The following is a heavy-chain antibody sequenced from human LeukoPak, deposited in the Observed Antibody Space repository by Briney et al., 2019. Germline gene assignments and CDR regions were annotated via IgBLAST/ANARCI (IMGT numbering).Heavy chain of an antibody. V-gene: IGHV3-23*01. CDR3: AKYYNDSSGYFYYFDY. CDR1: GFTFGNYA. J-gene: IGHJ4*02. D-gene: IGHD3-22*01. Sequence: PGGSLRLSCVGSGFTFGNYAMNWVRQAPGKGLEWVAAISGRGGDTFYADSVKGRFTISRDNSKNMLYLQMNSLRAEDTAVYYCAKYYNDSSGYFYYFDYWGQGTLVTVSS. CDR2: ISGRGGDT.